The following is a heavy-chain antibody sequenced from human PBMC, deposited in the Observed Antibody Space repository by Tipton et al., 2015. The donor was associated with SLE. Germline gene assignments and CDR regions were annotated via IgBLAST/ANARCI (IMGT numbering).Heavy chain of an antibody. CDR2: IKQDGSEI. J-gene: IGHJ1*01. CDR3: ATQRAISADFQH. Sequence: QLVQSGGGLVQPGGSLRLSCAASGFTFSSYWMSWVRQAPGKGLEWVANIKQDGSEIYYVDSVKGRFTISRDNAKNSLYLQMNSLRAEDTAVYYCATQRAISADFQHWGQGTLVTVSS. D-gene: IGHD3-3*01. CDR1: GFTFSSYW. V-gene: IGHV3-7*01.